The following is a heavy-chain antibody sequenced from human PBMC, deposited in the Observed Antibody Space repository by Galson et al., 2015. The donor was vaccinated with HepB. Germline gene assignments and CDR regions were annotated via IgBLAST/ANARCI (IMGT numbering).Heavy chain of an antibody. V-gene: IGHV3-30*18. J-gene: IGHJ4*02. CDR3: VKQKIDY. CDR2: ISYDGSNK. Sequence: SLRLSCAASGFTFSSYDMHWVRQAPGKGLEWVAVISYDGSNKYYADSVKGRFTISRDNSKNTLHLQMNSLRADDTAVYYCVKQKIDYWGQGTLVTVSS. CDR1: GFTFSSYD.